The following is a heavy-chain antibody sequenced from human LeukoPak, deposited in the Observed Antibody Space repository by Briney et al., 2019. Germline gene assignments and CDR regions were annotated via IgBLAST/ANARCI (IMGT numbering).Heavy chain of an antibody. CDR3: ARGYCSGGSCYSVENWFDP. CDR2: INPNSGGT. J-gene: IGHJ5*02. V-gene: IGHV1-2*06. D-gene: IGHD2-15*01. CDR1: GYTFTGYY. Sequence: ASVRVSCKAAGYTFTGYYMFWVRQAPGQGLEWMGRINPNSGGTNYAQKFQGRVTMTRDTSISTAYMELSRLRSDDTAVYYCARGYCSGGSCYSVENWFDPWGQGTLVTVSS.